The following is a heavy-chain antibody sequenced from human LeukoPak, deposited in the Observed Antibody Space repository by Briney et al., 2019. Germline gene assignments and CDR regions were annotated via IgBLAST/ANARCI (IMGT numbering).Heavy chain of an antibody. Sequence: ASVKVSCKASGYTFTSYGISWVRQAPGQGLEWMGWISAYNGNTNYAQKLQGRVTMTTDTSTSTGYMELRSLRSDDTAVYYCARGGTMIVVVGYGMDVWGQGTTVTVSS. CDR3: ARGGTMIVVVGYGMDV. V-gene: IGHV1-18*01. J-gene: IGHJ6*02. CDR2: ISAYNGNT. D-gene: IGHD3-22*01. CDR1: GYTFTSYG.